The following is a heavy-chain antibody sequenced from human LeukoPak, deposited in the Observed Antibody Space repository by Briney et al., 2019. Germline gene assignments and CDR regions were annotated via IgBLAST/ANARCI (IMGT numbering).Heavy chain of an antibody. CDR2: ISTSSRI. J-gene: IGHJ4*02. D-gene: IGHD4-23*01. Sequence: PGGSLRLSCAASGFIFSSHDMNWVRQAPGKGLEWVSYISTSSRIYYADSVKGRFTISRDNAKNSLYLQMHSLRDEDTALYYCARDARGNSFSDYWGQGTLVTVSS. V-gene: IGHV3-48*02. CDR1: GFIFSSHD. CDR3: ARDARGNSFSDY.